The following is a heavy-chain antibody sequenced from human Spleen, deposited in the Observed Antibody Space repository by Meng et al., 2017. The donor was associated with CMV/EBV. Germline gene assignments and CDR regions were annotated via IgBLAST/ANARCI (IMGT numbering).Heavy chain of an antibody. V-gene: IGHV1-18*01. CDR1: GYTFTSCA. CDR3: ARDQRRGGDYDFWSAYPSRTPRWFDP. Sequence: ASVKVSCKASGYTFTSCAISWGRQAPGQGLEWMGWISGYNGNTNYAQKVQGRVTMTTDTSTSTAYMQLRSLRSDDTAVYYCARDQRRGGDYDFWSAYPSRTPRWFDPWGQGTLVTVSS. J-gene: IGHJ5*02. CDR2: ISGYNGNT. D-gene: IGHD3-3*01.